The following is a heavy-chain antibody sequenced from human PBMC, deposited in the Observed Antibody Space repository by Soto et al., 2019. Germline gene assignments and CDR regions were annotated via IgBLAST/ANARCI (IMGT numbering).Heavy chain of an antibody. CDR2: INPNSGGT. V-gene: IGHV1-2*04. CDR1: GYTFTGYY. Sequence: ASVKVSCKASGYTFTGYYMHWVRQAPGQGLEWMGWINPNSGGTNYAQKFQGWVTMTRDTSISTAYMELSRLRSDDTAVYYCARFSSRDPDVFDIWGQRTMVTVSS. J-gene: IGHJ3*02. D-gene: IGHD2-2*01. CDR3: ARFSSRDPDVFDI.